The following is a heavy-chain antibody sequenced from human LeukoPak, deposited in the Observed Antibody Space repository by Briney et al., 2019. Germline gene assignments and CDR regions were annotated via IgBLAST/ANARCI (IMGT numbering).Heavy chain of an antibody. CDR1: GFTFSSYW. Sequence: GGSLRLSCAASGFTFSSYWMHWVRQAPGKGLVCVSRITSDGSSTSYADSVRGRFTISRDNAKNTVYLQVHSLRVEDTAVYYCARDLTGAVFDFWGQGTLVTVSS. V-gene: IGHV3-74*01. CDR2: ITSDGSST. D-gene: IGHD1-26*01. J-gene: IGHJ4*02. CDR3: ARDLTGAVFDF.